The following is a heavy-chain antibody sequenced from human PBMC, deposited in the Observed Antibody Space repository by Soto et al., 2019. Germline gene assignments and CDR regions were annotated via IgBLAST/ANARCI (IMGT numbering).Heavy chain of an antibody. V-gene: IGHV4-30-2*01. J-gene: IGHJ6*02. CDR2: IYHSGST. CDR1: GGSIRSGCYS. CDR3: ARVPDV. Sequence: TLSLTSAVSGGSIRSGCYSWSWMRQPPGKGLEWIGYIYHSGSTYYNPSLKSRVTISVDRSKNQFSLKLSSVTAADTAVYYCARVPDVWGQGTTVTVSS.